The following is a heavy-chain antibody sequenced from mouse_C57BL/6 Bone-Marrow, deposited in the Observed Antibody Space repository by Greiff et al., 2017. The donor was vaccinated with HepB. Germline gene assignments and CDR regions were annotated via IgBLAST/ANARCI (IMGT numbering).Heavy chain of an antibody. CDR2: INPGSGGT. V-gene: IGHV1-54*01. CDR1: GYAFTNYL. D-gene: IGHD1-1*01. J-gene: IGHJ2*01. Sequence: QVQLKESGAELVRPGTSVKVSCKASGYAFTNYLIEWVKQRPGQGLEWIGVINPGSGGTNYNEKFKGKATLTADKSSSTAYMQRSSLTSEDSAVYFCARGGVLLDYWGQGTTLTVSS. CDR3: ARGGVLLDY.